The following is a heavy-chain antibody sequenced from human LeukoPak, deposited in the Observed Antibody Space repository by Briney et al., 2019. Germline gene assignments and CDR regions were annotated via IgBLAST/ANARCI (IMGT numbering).Heavy chain of an antibody. CDR1: GGSFSGYY. V-gene: IGHV4-34*01. J-gene: IGHJ5*02. D-gene: IGHD3-22*01. CDR2: INHSGST. CDR3: ARGQKYYYDSSGYQNWFDP. Sequence: SETLSLTCAVYGGSFSGYYWGWIRQPPGKGLEWIGEINHSGSTNYNPSLKSRVTISVDTSKNQFSLKLSSVTAADTAVYYCARGQKYYYDSSGYQNWFDPWGQGTLVTVSS.